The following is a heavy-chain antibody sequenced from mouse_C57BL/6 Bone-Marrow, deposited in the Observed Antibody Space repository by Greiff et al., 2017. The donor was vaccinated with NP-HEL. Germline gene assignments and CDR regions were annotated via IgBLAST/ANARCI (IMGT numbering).Heavy chain of an antibody. CDR1: GYTFTSYW. V-gene: IGHV1-72*01. D-gene: IGHD1-1*01. CDR2: IDPNSGGT. J-gene: IGHJ1*03. Sequence: QVQLKQPGAELVKPGASVKLSCKASGYTFTSYWMHWVKPRPGRGLEWIGRIDPNSGGTKYNEKFKSKATLTVDKPSSTAYMQLSSLTAEDSAVYYCARTHYYGSSPYWYFDVWGTGTTVTVSS. CDR3: ARTHYYGSSPYWYFDV.